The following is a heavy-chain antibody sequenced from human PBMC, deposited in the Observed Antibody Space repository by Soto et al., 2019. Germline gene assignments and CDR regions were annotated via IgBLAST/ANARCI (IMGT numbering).Heavy chain of an antibody. CDR3: ARDGIGIAVAGTYNGMDV. CDR2: IIPIFGTA. Sequence: QVQLVQSGAEVKKPGSSVKVSCKASGGTFSNYAISWVRQAPGHGLEWMGGIIPIFGTANNPQKFQGRVTITADESTSTAYMELSSLRSEDTAVYYCARDGIGIAVAGTYNGMDVWGQGTTVTVSS. CDR1: GGTFSNYA. V-gene: IGHV1-69*01. D-gene: IGHD6-19*01. J-gene: IGHJ6*02.